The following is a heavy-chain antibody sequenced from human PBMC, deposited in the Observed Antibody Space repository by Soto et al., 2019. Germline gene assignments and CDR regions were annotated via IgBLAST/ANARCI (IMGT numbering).Heavy chain of an antibody. Sequence: GGSLRLSCAVSGFTFSSYWMSWVRQAPGKGLEWVANIKQDGSEKYYVDSVKGRFTISRDNAKNSLYLQMNSLRAEDTAVYYCARDAYWGSGAFDIWGQGTMVTVSS. CDR2: IKQDGSEK. CDR3: ARDAYWGSGAFDI. CDR1: GFTFSSYW. J-gene: IGHJ3*02. D-gene: IGHD7-27*01. V-gene: IGHV3-7*03.